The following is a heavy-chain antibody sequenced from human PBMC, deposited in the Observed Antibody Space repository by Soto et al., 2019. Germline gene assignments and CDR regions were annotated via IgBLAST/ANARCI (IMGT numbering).Heavy chain of an antibody. V-gene: IGHV1-18*01. Sequence: GASVKVSFKASCYTFNFYVITVLLHSPVQGLEWMGWISGFNGNTNYAADLQGRVTMTTDTSTSTAYMELRGLRSDDTAVYYCARIGVQSGHEYPDFEYWGQRNLVNVSS. CDR2: ISGFNGNT. D-gene: IGHD2-2*02. CDR3: ARIGVQSGHEYPDFEY. J-gene: IGHJ4*02. CDR1: CYTFNFYV.